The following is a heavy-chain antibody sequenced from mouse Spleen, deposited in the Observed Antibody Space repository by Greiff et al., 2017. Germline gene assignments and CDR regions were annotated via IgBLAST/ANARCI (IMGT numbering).Heavy chain of an antibody. CDR2: ISSGGSYT. V-gene: IGHV5-9-3*01. CDR1: GFTFSSYA. Sequence: EVQGVESGGGLVKPGGSLKLSCAASGFTFSSYAMSWVRQTPEKRLEWVATISSGGSYTYYPDSVKGRFTISRDNAKNTLYLQMSSLRSEDTAMYYCARQGDYWGQGTTLTVSS. J-gene: IGHJ2*01. CDR3: ARQGDY.